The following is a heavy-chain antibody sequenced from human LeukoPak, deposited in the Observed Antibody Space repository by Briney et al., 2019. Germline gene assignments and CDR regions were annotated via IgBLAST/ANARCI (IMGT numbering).Heavy chain of an antibody. D-gene: IGHD3-3*01. CDR2: IWPDGSTK. CDR3: ARLFGSVTTYDY. J-gene: IGHJ4*02. Sequence: GGSLRLSCATSGFTFSSHWMSWVRQAPGKGLEWVASIWPDGSTKYYVDSVKGRFTISRDNAKSSLYLQMSSLRGEDTAVYYCARLFGSVTTYDYWGQGTLVAVSS. V-gene: IGHV3-7*01. CDR1: GFTFSSHW.